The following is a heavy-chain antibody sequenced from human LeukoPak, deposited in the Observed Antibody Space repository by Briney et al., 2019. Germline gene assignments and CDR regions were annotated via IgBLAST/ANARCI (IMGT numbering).Heavy chain of an antibody. J-gene: IGHJ3*02. CDR1: GGSISSYY. D-gene: IGHD5-18*01. CDR2: IYTSGST. V-gene: IGHV4-4*07. CDR3: ARDALQLWDAFDI. Sequence: PSETLSLTCTVSGGSISSYYWSWIRRPAGKGLEWIGRIYTSGSTNYNPSLKSRVTMSVDTSKNQFSLKLSSVTAADTAVYYCARDALQLWDAFDIWGQGTMVTVSS.